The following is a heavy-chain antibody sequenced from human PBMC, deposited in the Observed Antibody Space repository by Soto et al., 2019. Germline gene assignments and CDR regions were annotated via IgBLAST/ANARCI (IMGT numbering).Heavy chain of an antibody. D-gene: IGHD1-20*01. J-gene: IGHJ4*02. V-gene: IGHV1-69*13. Sequence: ASVKVSCKASGGTFSSYAISWVRQPPGQGLEWMGGIIPIFGTANYAQKFQGRVTITADESTSTAYMELSSLRSEDTAVYYCASSINRDGGIFDYWGQGTLVTVSS. CDR1: GGTFSSYA. CDR2: IIPIFGTA. CDR3: ASSINRDGGIFDY.